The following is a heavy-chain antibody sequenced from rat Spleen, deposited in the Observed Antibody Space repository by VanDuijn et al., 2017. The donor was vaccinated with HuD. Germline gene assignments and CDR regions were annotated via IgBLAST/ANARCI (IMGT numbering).Heavy chain of an antibody. CDR3: ATAYHSGDAHYFDY. CDR1: GFSLTSYN. CDR2: IWTGGST. Sequence: QVQLKESGPGLVQPSQTLSLTCTVSGFSLTSYNVHWVRQPTGKGLEWMGVIWTGGSTDYNSALKSRLSISRDTSKSQVFLKMNSLQTEDTAMYFCATAYHSGDAHYFDYWGQGAMVTVSS. D-gene: IGHD1-1*01. J-gene: IGHJ2*01. V-gene: IGHV2-30*01.